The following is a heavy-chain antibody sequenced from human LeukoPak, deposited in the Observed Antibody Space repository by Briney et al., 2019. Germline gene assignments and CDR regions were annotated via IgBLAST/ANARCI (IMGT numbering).Heavy chain of an antibody. V-gene: IGHV4-34*01. CDR3: ARGGYCSSSSCYPNWFDP. J-gene: IGHJ5*02. Sequence: SETLSLTCAVSGGSFSGYYWSWIRQPPGKGLEWIGEIYHSGSTNYNPSLKSRVTISVDTSKNQFSLKLSSVTAADTAVYYCARGGYCSSSSCYPNWFDPWGQGTLVTVSS. CDR2: IYHSGST. D-gene: IGHD2-2*03. CDR1: GGSFSGYY.